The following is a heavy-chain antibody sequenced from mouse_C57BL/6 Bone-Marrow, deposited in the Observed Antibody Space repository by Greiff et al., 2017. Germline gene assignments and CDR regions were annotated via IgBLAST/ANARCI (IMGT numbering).Heavy chain of an antibody. CDR2: IYPGSGST. Sequence: VQLQQPGAELVKPGASVKMSCKASGYTFTSYWITWVKQRPGQGLEWIGDIYPGSGSTNYNEKFKSKATLTVDTSSSTAYMQLSSLTSEDSAVYYCASDYGSRTGYFDVWGTGTTVTVSS. CDR3: ASDYGSRTGYFDV. D-gene: IGHD1-1*01. CDR1: GYTFTSYW. J-gene: IGHJ1*03. V-gene: IGHV1-55*01.